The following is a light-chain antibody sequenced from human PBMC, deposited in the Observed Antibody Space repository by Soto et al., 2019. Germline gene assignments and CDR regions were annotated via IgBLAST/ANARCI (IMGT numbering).Light chain of an antibody. CDR1: QGIRSF. CDR3: QQFKSYPRT. J-gene: IGKJ1*01. Sequence: DIQLTQSPSFLSASVGDRVTITCRASQGIRSFLAWYQQKPGKAPKLLIYAASTLQSGVPSRFRGSGSGTEFALPISSLKPEDFATFYCQQFKSYPRTFGQGTKVE. CDR2: AAS. V-gene: IGKV1-9*01.